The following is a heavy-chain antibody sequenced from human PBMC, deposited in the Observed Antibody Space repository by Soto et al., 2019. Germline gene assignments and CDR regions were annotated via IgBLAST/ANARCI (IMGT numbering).Heavy chain of an antibody. CDR3: ARLPVAGTKSPDY. D-gene: IGHD6-19*01. CDR1: GFTFSSYA. CDR2: ISYDGSNK. Sequence: GGSLRLSCAASGFTFSSYAMHWVRQAPGKGLEWVAVISYDGSNKYYADSVKGRFTISRDNSKNTLYLQMNSLRAEDTAVYYCARLPVAGTKSPDYWGQGTLVTVSS. J-gene: IGHJ4*02. V-gene: IGHV3-30-3*01.